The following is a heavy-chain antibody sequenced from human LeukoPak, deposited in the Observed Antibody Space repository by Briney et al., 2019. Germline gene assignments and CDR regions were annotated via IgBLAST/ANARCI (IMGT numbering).Heavy chain of an antibody. Sequence: PGGSLRLSCAASGFTFSTNSMNWVRQAPGKGLEWVSYISSTGGTIYYADSMKGRFTISRDNAKNSLYLQMNSLRAEDTAVYYCARESLDIVVVPAAMSDWGQGTLVTVSS. J-gene: IGHJ4*02. CDR1: GFTFSTNS. V-gene: IGHV3-48*04. CDR2: ISSTGGTI. D-gene: IGHD2-2*01. CDR3: ARESLDIVVVPAAMSD.